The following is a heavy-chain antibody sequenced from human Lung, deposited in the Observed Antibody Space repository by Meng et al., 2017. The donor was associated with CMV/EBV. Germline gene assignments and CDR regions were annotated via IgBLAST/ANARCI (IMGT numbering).Heavy chain of an antibody. CDR1: GGSISSSNW. D-gene: IGHD6-19*01. V-gene: IGHV4-4*02. CDR2: IYHSGST. Sequence: QVQLHESGPGLVKHSRTPSLTFAVSGGSISSSNWWSWVRQPPGKGLEWIGEIYHSGSTNYNPSLKSRVTISVDKSKNQFSLKLSSVTAADTAVYYCASFPPPGKQWLVSDYWGQGTLVTVSS. CDR3: ASFPPPGKQWLVSDY. J-gene: IGHJ4*02.